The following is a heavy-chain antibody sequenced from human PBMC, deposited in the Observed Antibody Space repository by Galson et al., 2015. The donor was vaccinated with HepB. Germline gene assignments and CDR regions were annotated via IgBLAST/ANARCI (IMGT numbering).Heavy chain of an antibody. CDR1: GFTLGDSA. Sequence: ALRLSCAASGFTLGDSAMSWVRQAPGKGLEWVGFIRSKAYGGTTEYAASVKGRFTISRDDSKSIAYLQMNSLKTEDTAVYYCTRLTVVTDHDAFDIWGQGTMVTVSS. D-gene: IGHD4-23*01. V-gene: IGHV3-49*04. CDR3: TRLTVVTDHDAFDI. J-gene: IGHJ3*02. CDR2: IRSKAYGGTT.